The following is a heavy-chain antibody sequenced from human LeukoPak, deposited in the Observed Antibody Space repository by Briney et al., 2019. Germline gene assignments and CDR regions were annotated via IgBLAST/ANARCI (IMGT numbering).Heavy chain of an antibody. J-gene: IGHJ4*02. CDR2: FTSRSRTI. Sequence: GGSLRLSCAASGFTFSSYSMTWVRQAPGKGLEWVSSFTSRSRTIYYADSVKGRFTISRDNSKNTLYLQMNSLRAEDTAVYDCARDTKYYGSGSYNMDYWGQGTLVTVSS. CDR1: GFTFSSYS. D-gene: IGHD3-10*01. V-gene: IGHV3-48*01. CDR3: ARDTKYYGSGSYNMDY.